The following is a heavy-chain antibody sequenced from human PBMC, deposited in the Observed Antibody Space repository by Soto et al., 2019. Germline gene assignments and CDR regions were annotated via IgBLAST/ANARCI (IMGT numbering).Heavy chain of an antibody. J-gene: IGHJ4*02. V-gene: IGHV3-23*01. CDR3: AKLYWNPRYFDY. Sequence: GGSLRLSCAASGFTFSSVAMDWVRQPPGKGLEWDSSITDSGGSTDYADSVKGRFTISRDNSRNTLYLQMNSLRADDTAVYYCAKLYWNPRYFDYWGQGTRVTVSS. CDR2: ITDSGGST. CDR1: GFTFSSVA. D-gene: IGHD1-1*01.